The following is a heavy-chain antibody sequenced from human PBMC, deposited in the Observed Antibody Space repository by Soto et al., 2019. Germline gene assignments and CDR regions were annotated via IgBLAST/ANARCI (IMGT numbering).Heavy chain of an antibody. Sequence: QVQLVQSGAEVKKPGASVKVSCKASGYTFTSYAMHWVRQAPGQRLEWMGWINAGNGNTKYSQKFQGRVTITRDTSASTAYMELSSLRSEDTAVYYCARATEQLVWGMDGMDVWGQGTTVTVSS. D-gene: IGHD6-6*01. J-gene: IGHJ6*02. CDR1: GYTFTSYA. V-gene: IGHV1-3*01. CDR2: INAGNGNT. CDR3: ARATEQLVWGMDGMDV.